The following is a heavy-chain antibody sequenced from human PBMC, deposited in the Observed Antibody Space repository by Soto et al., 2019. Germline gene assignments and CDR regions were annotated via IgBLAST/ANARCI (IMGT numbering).Heavy chain of an antibody. CDR2: INAGNGNT. D-gene: IGHD4-17*01. V-gene: IGHV1-3*01. CDR3: ASQTTVVTPDYYYYGMDV. Sequence: AASVKVSCKASGYTFTSYAMHWVREAPGQRLEWMGWINAGNGNTKYSQKFQGRVTITRDTSASTAYMELSSLRSEDTAVYYCASQTTVVTPDYYYYGMDVWGQGTTVTVYS. CDR1: GYTFTSYA. J-gene: IGHJ6*02.